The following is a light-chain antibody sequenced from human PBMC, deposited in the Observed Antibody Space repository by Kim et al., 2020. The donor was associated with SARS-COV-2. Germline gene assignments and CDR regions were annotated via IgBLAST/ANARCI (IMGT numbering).Light chain of an antibody. Sequence: GQSVTCACSGSSSNIGSKYVNWCQQLPGTAPKLLSYRNNQRPSGVPDRFSGSKSGTSASLAISGLRSEDEADYYCAAWDDSLSGVVFGGGTQLTVL. CDR2: RNN. J-gene: IGLJ2*01. CDR1: SSNIGSKY. CDR3: AAWDDSLSGVV. V-gene: IGLV1-47*01.